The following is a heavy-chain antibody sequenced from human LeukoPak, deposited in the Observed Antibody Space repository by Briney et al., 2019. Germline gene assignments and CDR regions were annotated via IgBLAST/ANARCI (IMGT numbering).Heavy chain of an antibody. J-gene: IGHJ4*02. CDR2: ISGSGGST. Sequence: GGSLRLSCAASGFTFSSYGMSWVRQAPGKGLEWASAISGSGGSTYYADSVKGRFTISRDNSKNTLYPQMNSLRAEDTAVYYCAKVSYSSGFDYWGQGTLVTVSS. CDR3: AKVSYSSGFDY. D-gene: IGHD6-19*01. V-gene: IGHV3-23*01. CDR1: GFTFSSYG.